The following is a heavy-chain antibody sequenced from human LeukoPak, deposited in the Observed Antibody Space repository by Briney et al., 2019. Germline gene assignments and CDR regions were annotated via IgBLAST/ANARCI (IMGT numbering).Heavy chain of an antibody. CDR2: MNPKSGNT. D-gene: IGHD5-12*01. V-gene: IGHV1-8*01. CDR1: GYTFTNYE. CDR3: AKAAIMAPMNADWFDP. Sequence: GASVKVSCKASGYTFTNYEINWVRQATGQGLEWMGWMNPKSGNTAYAQKFQGRVSMTWDTSIGTACLELSSLTSDDTAVYYCAKAAIMAPMNADWFDPWGQGTLVTVSS. J-gene: IGHJ5*02.